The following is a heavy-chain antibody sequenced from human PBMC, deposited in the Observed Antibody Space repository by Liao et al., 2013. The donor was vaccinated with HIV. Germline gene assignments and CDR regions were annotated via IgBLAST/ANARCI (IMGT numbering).Heavy chain of an antibody. CDR1: GGSFSGYY. D-gene: IGHD4-17*01. J-gene: IGHJ1*01. V-gene: IGHV4-34*01. CDR3: TRGSRGTVTPFQH. Sequence: QVRLQQWGAGLLKPSETLSLTCTVYGGSFSGYYWSWIRQPPREGAWSGVGEINHGGSTNYNPSLKSRVIISIDTSRNQFSLRLNSVTAADTAMYYCTRGSRGTVTPFQHWGQGTLVTVSS. CDR2: INHGGST.